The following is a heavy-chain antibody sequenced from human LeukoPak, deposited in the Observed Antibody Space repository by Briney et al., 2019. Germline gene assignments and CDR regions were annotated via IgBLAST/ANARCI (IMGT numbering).Heavy chain of an antibody. Sequence: GGSLRLSCAASGFTFSGHWMSWVRQAPGKGLEWVSVIYSGGSTYYADSVKGRFTISRDNSKNTLYLQMNSLRAEDTAVYYCARDRGYSYGWETDAFDIWGQGTMVTVSS. CDR2: IYSGGST. CDR1: GFTFSGHW. D-gene: IGHD5-18*01. J-gene: IGHJ3*02. CDR3: ARDRGYSYGWETDAFDI. V-gene: IGHV3-66*01.